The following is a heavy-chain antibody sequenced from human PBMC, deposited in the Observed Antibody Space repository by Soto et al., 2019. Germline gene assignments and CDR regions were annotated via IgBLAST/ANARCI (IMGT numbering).Heavy chain of an antibody. CDR1: GYTFTSYY. J-gene: IGHJ3*02. CDR2: INPSGGST. CDR3: ATIPGNYYGRHDAFDI. V-gene: IGHV1-46*01. D-gene: IGHD3-10*01. Sequence: GASVKVSCKASGYTFTSYYMHWVRQAPGQGLEWMGIINPSGGSTSYAQKFQGRVTMTRDTSTSTVYMELSSLRSEDTAVYYCATIPGNYYGRHDAFDIWGQGTMVTVSS.